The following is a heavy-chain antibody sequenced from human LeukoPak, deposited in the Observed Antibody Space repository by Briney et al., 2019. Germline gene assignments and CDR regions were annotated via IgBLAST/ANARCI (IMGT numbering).Heavy chain of an antibody. Sequence: PGASLRLSCAASGFTFSSYAMSWVRQAPGKGLEWVSSISSSSSYIYYADSVKGRFTISRDNAKNSLYLQMNSLRAEDTAVYYCARYIAAAGLDYWGQGTLVTVSS. D-gene: IGHD6-13*01. CDR3: ARYIAAAGLDY. CDR1: GFTFSSYA. V-gene: IGHV3-21*01. J-gene: IGHJ4*02. CDR2: ISSSSSYI.